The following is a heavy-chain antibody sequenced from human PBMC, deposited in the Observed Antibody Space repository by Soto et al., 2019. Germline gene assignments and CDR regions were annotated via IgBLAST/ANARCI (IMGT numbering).Heavy chain of an antibody. CDR3: AKEPLAQGRGWYADN. J-gene: IGHJ4*02. CDR2: ISGDGSTT. CDR1: GFSFSTFA. V-gene: IGHV3-23*01. D-gene: IGHD6-19*01. Sequence: EVQLLESGGDLVQPGGSLRFSCAATGFSFSTFAMSWVRQAPGKGLEWVSAISGDGSTTYYVDSVKGRFTISRDNSRNTLYLQMYSLRVEDTALYYCAKEPLAQGRGWYADNWGQGTLVTVSS.